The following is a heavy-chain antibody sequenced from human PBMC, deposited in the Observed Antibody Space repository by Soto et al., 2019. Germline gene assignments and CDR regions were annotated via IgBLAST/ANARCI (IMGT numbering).Heavy chain of an antibody. CDR3: ASREVAPHHHCSGGSCYSRPFDY. D-gene: IGHD2-15*01. CDR1: GYTFTSYA. V-gene: IGHV1-3*01. J-gene: IGHJ4*02. Sequence: GASVKVSCKASGYTFTSYAMHWVRQAPGQRLEWMGWINAGNGNTKYSQKFQGRVAITRDTSASTAYMELSSLRSEDTAVYYCASREVAPHHHCSGGSCYSRPFDYWGQGTLVTVSS. CDR2: INAGNGNT.